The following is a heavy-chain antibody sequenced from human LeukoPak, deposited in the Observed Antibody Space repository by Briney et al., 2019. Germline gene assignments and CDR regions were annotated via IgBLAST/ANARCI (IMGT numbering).Heavy chain of an antibody. J-gene: IGHJ4*02. CDR1: GGSISSGGYS. CDR3: ACGGYSYGFDY. CDR2: IYHNGNT. D-gene: IGHD5-18*01. Sequence: SETLSLTCAVSGGSISSGGYSWSWIRQPPGKGLEWIGYIYHNGNTYYSPSLKSRVTISVDRSKNQLSLKLSSVTAADTAMYYCACGGYSYGFDYWGQGTLVTVSS. V-gene: IGHV4-30-2*01.